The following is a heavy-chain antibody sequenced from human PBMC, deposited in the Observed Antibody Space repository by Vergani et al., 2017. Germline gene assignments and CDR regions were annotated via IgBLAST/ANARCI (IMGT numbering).Heavy chain of an antibody. CDR2: ISWNSNSI. V-gene: IGHV3-9*02. J-gene: IGHJ5*02. CDR3: AKDLGASAGGGWFDP. CDR1: GFTSAGYA. D-gene: IGHD3-10*01. Sequence: EVQLEESGGGLVLPGRSLRLSCVASGFTSAGYAMHWVRQAPGKGLEWVSGISWNSNSIGYADSVKGRFTISIDNAKNSLYLHMNSMRAEDTPLYYCAKDLGASAGGGWFDPWGQGTLVTVSS.